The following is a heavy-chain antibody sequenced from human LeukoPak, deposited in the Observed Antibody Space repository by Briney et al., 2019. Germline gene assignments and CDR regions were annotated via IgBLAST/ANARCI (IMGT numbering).Heavy chain of an antibody. CDR1: GFTFSGSA. CDR3: TTPGYSSSGGDC. D-gene: IGHD6-13*01. J-gene: IGHJ4*02. Sequence: GGSLKLSCAASGFTFSGSAMHWVRQASGKGLEWVGRIGSKANSYATAYAASVKGRFTISRDDSKNTAYLQMNSLKTEDTAVYYCTTPGYSSSGGDCWGQGTLVTVSS. V-gene: IGHV3-73*01. CDR2: IGSKANSYAT.